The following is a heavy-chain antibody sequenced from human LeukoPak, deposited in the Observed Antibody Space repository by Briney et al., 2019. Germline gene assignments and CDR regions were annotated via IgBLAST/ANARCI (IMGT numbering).Heavy chain of an antibody. Sequence: PSETLSLTCAVYGGSFSGYYWSWIRQPPGKGLEWIGEINHSGSTNYNPSLKSRVTISVDTSKNQFSLKLSSVTAADTAVYYCAWLGLYCSGGSCSDYWGQGTLVTVSS. D-gene: IGHD2-15*01. CDR2: INHSGST. J-gene: IGHJ4*02. CDR1: GGSFSGYY. CDR3: AWLGLYCSGGSCSDY. V-gene: IGHV4-34*01.